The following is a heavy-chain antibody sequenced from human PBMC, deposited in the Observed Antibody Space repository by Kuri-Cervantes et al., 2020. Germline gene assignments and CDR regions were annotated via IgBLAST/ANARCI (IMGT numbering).Heavy chain of an antibody. CDR2: IASDGRYK. D-gene: IGHD5-18*01. Sequence: GGSLRLSCAASGFTFSTYGMHWVRQAPGKGLEWVAVIASDGRYKYNAKSVKGRFTISRDNSKNTLHLQMNSLRAEDTAIYYCARLGGYTYGYHPDYWGQGTLVTVSS. CDR1: GFTFSTYG. V-gene: IGHV3-30*03. CDR3: ARLGGYTYGYHPDY. J-gene: IGHJ4*02.